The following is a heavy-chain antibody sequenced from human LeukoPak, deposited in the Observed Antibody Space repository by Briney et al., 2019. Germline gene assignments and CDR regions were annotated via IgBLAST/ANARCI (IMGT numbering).Heavy chain of an antibody. CDR2: IYSGGST. CDR3: AYDSSGYYALDH. V-gene: IGHV3-53*01. CDR1: GYTFTGYH. Sequence: PGGSLRLSCGDSGYTFTGYHMSWVRQAPGKGLEWVSVIYSGGSTYYADSVKGRFTISRDNSKNTLYLQTNSLRAEDTAVYYCAYDSSGYYALDHWGQGTLVTVSS. D-gene: IGHD3-22*01. J-gene: IGHJ4*02.